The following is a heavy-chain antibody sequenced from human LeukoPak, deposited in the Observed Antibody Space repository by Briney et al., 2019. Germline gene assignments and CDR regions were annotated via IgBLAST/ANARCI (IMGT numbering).Heavy chain of an antibody. CDR2: INHSGST. J-gene: IGHJ6*02. D-gene: IGHD6-19*01. CDR3: ARGGSGWYYYYYYYGMDV. CDR1: GGSFSGYY. Sequence: SETLSLTCAVCGGSFSGYYWSWIRQPPGKGLEWIGEINHSGSTNYNPSLKSRVTISVDTSKNQFSLKLSSVTAADTAVYYCARGGSGWYYYYYYYGMDVWGQGTTVTVSS. V-gene: IGHV4-34*01.